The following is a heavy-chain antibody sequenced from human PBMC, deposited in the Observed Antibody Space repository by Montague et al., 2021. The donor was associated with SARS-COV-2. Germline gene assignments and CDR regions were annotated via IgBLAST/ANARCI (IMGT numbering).Heavy chain of an antibody. CDR1: GGSITDRTNY. CDR3: ARHWGITAAGN. Sequence: SETLSLTCSVSGGSITDRTNYWGCIRQSPGKGLERIGAINYSGTTYYNPSLKSRVTISLDTAKNRFSLKMTSVTAADTAVYYCARHWGITAAGNWGQGTLVTVS. CDR2: INYSGTT. J-gene: IGHJ4*02. D-gene: IGHD6-13*01. V-gene: IGHV4-39*01.